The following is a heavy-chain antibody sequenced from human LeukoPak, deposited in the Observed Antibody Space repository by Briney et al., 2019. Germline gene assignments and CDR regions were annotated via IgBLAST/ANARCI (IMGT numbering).Heavy chain of an antibody. Sequence: PSETLSLTCTVSGGSISSGSNYWGWIRQPPGKGLEWIGSIYYGVSTYYNPSLKSRVTISVDTSKNYFFLKLTSVTAADTAVYFCARLKYSSGWAGAFDIWGQGTMVTVSS. J-gene: IGHJ3*02. V-gene: IGHV4-39*02. CDR3: ARLKYSSGWAGAFDI. D-gene: IGHD6-19*01. CDR2: IYYGVST. CDR1: GGSISSGSNY.